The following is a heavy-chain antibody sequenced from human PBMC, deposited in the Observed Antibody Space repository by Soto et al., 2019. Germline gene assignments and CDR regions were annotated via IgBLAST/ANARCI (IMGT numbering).Heavy chain of an antibody. Sequence: GGSLRLSCVGSGFIFSNNGMHWVRQTPGKGLEWAAFLSYDGSETFYADSVKGRFTVSRDNSKNTLFLHMGNLRRDDTAVYYCSIVRVADSALDHWRQGTLVTVSS. D-gene: IGHD3-10*02. V-gene: IGHV3-30*03. CDR3: SIVRVADSALDH. J-gene: IGHJ4*02. CDR1: GFIFSNNG. CDR2: LSYDGSET.